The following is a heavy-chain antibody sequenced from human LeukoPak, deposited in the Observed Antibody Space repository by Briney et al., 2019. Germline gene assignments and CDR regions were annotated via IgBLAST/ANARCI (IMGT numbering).Heavy chain of an antibody. V-gene: IGHV1-18*01. D-gene: IGHD2-15*01. CDR1: GYTFTTYG. J-gene: IGHJ4*02. Sequence: GASVKVSCKASGYTFTTYGISWVRQAPGQGLEWMGWISAYNGNTNYAQKLQGSVTMTADTSTKTAYMELRSLRSDDTAVYYCASGYCSGGSCYGLLDYWGQGTLVIVSS. CDR2: ISAYNGNT. CDR3: ASGYCSGGSCYGLLDY.